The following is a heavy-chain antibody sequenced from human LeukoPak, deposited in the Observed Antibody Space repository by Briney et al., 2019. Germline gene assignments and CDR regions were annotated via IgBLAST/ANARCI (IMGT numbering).Heavy chain of an antibody. D-gene: IGHD3-10*01. CDR3: AREYYYGSGLDFDY. CDR1: GGTFSSYA. Sequence: SVKVSCKASGGTFSSYAISWVRQAPGQGLEWMGGIIPIFGTANYAQKFQGRVTITADESTSTAYMELSSLRSEDTAVYYCAREYYYGSGLDFDYWGQGTLVTVSS. CDR2: IIPIFGTA. J-gene: IGHJ4*02. V-gene: IGHV1-69*13.